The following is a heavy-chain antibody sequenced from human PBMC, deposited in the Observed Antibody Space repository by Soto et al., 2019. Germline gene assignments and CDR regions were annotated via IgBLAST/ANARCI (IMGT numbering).Heavy chain of an antibody. D-gene: IGHD5-12*01. CDR3: ARYSVATIRFFDY. CDR1: GGSISSYY. V-gene: IGHV4-59*01. J-gene: IGHJ4*02. Sequence: SETLSLTCTVSGGSISSYYWSWIRQPPGKGLEWIGYIYYSGSTNYNPSLKSRVTISVDTSKSQFSLRLSSVTAADTAVYFCARYSVATIRFFDYWGQGTLVTVSS. CDR2: IYYSGST.